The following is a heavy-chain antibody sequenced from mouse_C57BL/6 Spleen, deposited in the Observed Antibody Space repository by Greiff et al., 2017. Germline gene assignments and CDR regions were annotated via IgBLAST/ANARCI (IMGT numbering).Heavy chain of an antibody. CDR2: IWSGGST. Sequence: VQLQESGPGLVQPSPSLSITCTVSGFSLTSYGVHWVRQPPGKGLEWLGVIWSGGSTDYNAAFISRLSISKDNSKSQVFFKMNSLQADDTAIYYCAKNNGDYYYAMDYWGQGTSVTVSS. CDR1: GFSLTSYG. V-gene: IGHV2-4*01. CDR3: AKNNGDYYYAMDY. J-gene: IGHJ4*01.